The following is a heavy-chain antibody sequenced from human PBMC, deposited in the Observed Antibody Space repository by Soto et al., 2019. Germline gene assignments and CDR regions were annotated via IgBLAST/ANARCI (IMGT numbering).Heavy chain of an antibody. CDR1: GGSISSYY. D-gene: IGHD2-8*01. J-gene: IGHJ4*02. CDR2: IYYSGST. V-gene: IGHV4-59*01. CDR3: ASSDPYCTNGVCYTFDY. Sequence: QVQLQESGPGLVKPSETLSLTCTVSGGSISSYYWSWIRQPPGKGLEWIGHIYYSGSTNYYPSLNSRVTISVDTSRNQFSLKLSSGTAADTAVYYCASSDPYCTNGVCYTFDYWGQGTLVTVSS.